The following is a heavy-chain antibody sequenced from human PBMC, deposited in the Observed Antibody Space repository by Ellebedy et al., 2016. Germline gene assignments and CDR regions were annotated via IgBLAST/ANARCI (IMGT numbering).Heavy chain of an antibody. J-gene: IGHJ5*02. D-gene: IGHD3-16*01. Sequence: GGSLRLSXAASGFILSDYSMNWIRQAPGKGLEWVSSITSDSFYIFYADSVKGRFTISRDNAKNSVNLQMNSLRGEDTALYYCARGVGGTSLNWFDPWGQGTLVTVSS. CDR2: ITSDSFYI. CDR3: ARGVGGTSLNWFDP. CDR1: GFILSDYS. V-gene: IGHV3-21*01.